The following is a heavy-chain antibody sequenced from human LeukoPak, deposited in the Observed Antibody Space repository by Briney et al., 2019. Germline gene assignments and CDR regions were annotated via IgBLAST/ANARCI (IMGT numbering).Heavy chain of an antibody. CDR3: ARDGSYYDSSGYYWAYYFDY. CDR1: GYTFTSYG. V-gene: IGHV1-18*01. D-gene: IGHD3-22*01. Sequence: ASVKVSCKASGYTFTSYGISWVRQAPGQGLEWMGWISAYNGNTNYAQKLQGRVTMTTDPSTSTAYMELRSLRSDDTAVYYCARDGSYYDSSGYYWAYYFDYWGQGTLVTVSS. J-gene: IGHJ4*02. CDR2: ISAYNGNT.